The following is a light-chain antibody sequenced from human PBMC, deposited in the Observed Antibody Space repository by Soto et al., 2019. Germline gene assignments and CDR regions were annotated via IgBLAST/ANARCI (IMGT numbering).Light chain of an antibody. CDR3: QRRANWPPLT. CDR1: RSISSF. CDR2: DTF. V-gene: IGKV3-11*01. Sequence: EIVLTQSPATLSLSPGERATLSCRASRSISSFLACYQQKPGQAPRLLIYDTFNRATGIPARFSGSGSGTDFTLTISGLEPEDFAVYDCQRRANWPPLTFGGGTKVEF. J-gene: IGKJ4*01.